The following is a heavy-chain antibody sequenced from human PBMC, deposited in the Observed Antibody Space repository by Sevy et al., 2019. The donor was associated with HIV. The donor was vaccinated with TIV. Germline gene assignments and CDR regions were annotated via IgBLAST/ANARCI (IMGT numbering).Heavy chain of an antibody. D-gene: IGHD3-22*01. CDR3: ARRYYDSSGYYYLDI. J-gene: IGHJ3*02. CDR1: GGSISSGGYY. Sequence: SETLSLTCTVSGGSISSGGYYWSWIRQHPGKGLEWIGYIYYSGSTYYNPSLKSRVTISVDTSKNQFSLKLSSVTAADTAVYYCARRYYDSSGYYYLDIWGQGTMVTVSS. CDR2: IYYSGST. V-gene: IGHV4-31*03.